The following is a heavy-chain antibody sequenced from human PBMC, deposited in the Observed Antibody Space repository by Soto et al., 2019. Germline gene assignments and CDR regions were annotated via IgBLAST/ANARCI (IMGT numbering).Heavy chain of an antibody. J-gene: IGHJ6*03. CDR2: IYYSGST. CDR1: GGCISRCY. D-gene: IGHD2-21*02. Sequence: PSETRSLTCSVAGGCISRCYWSCIRQPPGKGLEWIGYIYYSGSTNYNPSLKSRITISVDTSNNQFSLNLSSVTAADTAVYYCARGSFVTHYYYYHMDVRGKGTPVTVSS. V-gene: IGHV4-59*12. CDR3: ARGSFVTHYYYYHMDV.